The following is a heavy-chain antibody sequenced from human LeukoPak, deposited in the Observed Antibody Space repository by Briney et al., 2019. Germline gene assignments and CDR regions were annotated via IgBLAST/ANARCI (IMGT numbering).Heavy chain of an antibody. V-gene: IGHV3-74*01. CDR2: NNSDGSST. CDR1: GFPFISYW. CDR3: ATPGSY. D-gene: IGHD3-10*01. Sequence: PGGALRLSCAAPGFPFISYWMHWVRQAPGKGLVWVSRNNSDGSSTSYADSVKGRFTISRDKAKNTLYLQMNSLRAEDTAVYYCATPGSYWGQGTLVTVSS. J-gene: IGHJ4*02.